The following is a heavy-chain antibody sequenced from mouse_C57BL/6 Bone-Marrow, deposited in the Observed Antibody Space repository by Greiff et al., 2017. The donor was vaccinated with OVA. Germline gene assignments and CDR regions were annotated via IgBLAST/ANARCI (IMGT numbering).Heavy chain of an antibody. CDR3: ARGGYYYGSSYRYYCAY. D-gene: IGHD1-1*01. CDR2: INPSNGGT. Sequence: QVHVKQSGTELVKPGASVKLSCKASGYTFTSYWMHWVKQRPGQGLEWIGNINPSNGGTNYNEKFKSKATLTVDKSSSTAYMQLSSLTSEDSAVYYCARGGYYYGSSYRYYCAYWGQGTTLTVSS. J-gene: IGHJ2*01. V-gene: IGHV1-53*01. CDR1: GYTFTSYW.